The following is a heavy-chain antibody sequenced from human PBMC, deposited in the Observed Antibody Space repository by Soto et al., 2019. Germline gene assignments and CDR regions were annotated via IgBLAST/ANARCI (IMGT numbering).Heavy chain of an antibody. CDR3: ASGRYGAY. V-gene: IGHV1-18*01. D-gene: IGHD1-26*01. CDR1: GYAFTTYG. Sequence: QVHLVQSGAEVKKPGASVKVSCKGSGYAFTTYGITWVRQAPGQGLEWMGWISAHNGNTNYAQKRQGRVTVTRDTSTSTAYMELRSLRSDGTAVYYCASGRYGAYWGQGALVPVSS. J-gene: IGHJ4*02. CDR2: ISAHNGNT.